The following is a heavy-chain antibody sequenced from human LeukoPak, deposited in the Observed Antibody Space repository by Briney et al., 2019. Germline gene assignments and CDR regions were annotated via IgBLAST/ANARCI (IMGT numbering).Heavy chain of an antibody. Sequence: PGGSLRLSCAASGFTFSDYYMSWIRQAPGKGLEWVSYISSSGSTIYYADSVKGRFTISRDNAKNSLYLQMNSLRAEDTAVYYCARESSRGYSYGYDAFDIWGQGTMVTVSS. D-gene: IGHD5-18*01. J-gene: IGHJ3*02. CDR1: GFTFSDYY. CDR3: ARESSRGYSYGYDAFDI. V-gene: IGHV3-11*04. CDR2: ISSSGSTI.